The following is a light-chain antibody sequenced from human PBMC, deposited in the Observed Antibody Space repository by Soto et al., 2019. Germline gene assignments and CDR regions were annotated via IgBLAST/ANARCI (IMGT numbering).Light chain of an antibody. CDR2: AAS. Sequence: DIVMTQSPNSLSTSVGDRVTITCRASQSISSYLHWYQQKPGKAPKLLIFAASRLQSGVPSRFSGSGSGTDFTLTISSLQPEDFATYYCQQSYSTPLTFGGGTKVEIK. CDR3: QQSYSTPLT. V-gene: IGKV1-39*01. J-gene: IGKJ4*01. CDR1: QSISSY.